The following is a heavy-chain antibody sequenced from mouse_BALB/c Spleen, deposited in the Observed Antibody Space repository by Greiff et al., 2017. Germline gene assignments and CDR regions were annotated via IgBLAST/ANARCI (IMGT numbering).Heavy chain of an antibody. CDR2: ISYDGSN. Sequence: ESGPGLVKPSQSLSLTCSVTGYSITSGYYWNWIRQFPGNKLEWMGYISYDGSNNYNPSLKNRISITRDTSKNQFFLKLNSVTTEDTATYYCARIYYDYDAYWGQGTLVTVSA. CDR1: GYSITSGYY. D-gene: IGHD2-4*01. CDR3: ARIYYDYDAY. J-gene: IGHJ3*01. V-gene: IGHV3-6*02.